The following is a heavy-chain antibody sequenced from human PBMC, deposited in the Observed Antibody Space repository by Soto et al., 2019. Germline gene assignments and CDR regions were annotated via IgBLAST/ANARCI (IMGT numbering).Heavy chain of an antibody. V-gene: IGHV3-30*03. CDR1: GFTFSTYG. CDR3: ARVIRADSTSSNFYYYSGLDV. Sequence: QVQLVESGGGVVQPGRSLRLSCAASGFTFSTYGMHWVRQAPGKGLEWLAVISNNGINKYYADSVKGRFTISRDNSKDKVYLQMNSLRGEDTAIYYCARVIRADSTSSNFYYYSGLDVWGQGTTVTVSS. CDR2: ISNNGINK. D-gene: IGHD6-6*01. J-gene: IGHJ6*02.